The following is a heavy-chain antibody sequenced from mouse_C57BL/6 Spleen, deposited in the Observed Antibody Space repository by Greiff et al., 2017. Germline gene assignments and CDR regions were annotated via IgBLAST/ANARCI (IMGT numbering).Heavy chain of an antibody. CDR1: GFTFRDSY. Sequence: EVQRVESEGGLVQPGRSMKLSCTASGFTFRDSYMAWVRQVPEKGLEWVANINYDGSSTYYLESLKSRFIISRDNAKNMLYLQMSSLKSEDTSTYDCARAIYYEYDEYFDVWGTGTTVTVSS. V-gene: IGHV5-16*01. J-gene: IGHJ1*03. CDR2: INYDGSST. CDR3: ARAIYYEYDEYFDV. D-gene: IGHD2-4*01.